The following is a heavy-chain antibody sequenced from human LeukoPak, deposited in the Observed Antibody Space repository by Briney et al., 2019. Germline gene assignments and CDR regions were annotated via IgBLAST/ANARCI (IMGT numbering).Heavy chain of an antibody. V-gene: IGHV3-11*01. CDR3: ARVRSMVPGVTPRGWFDP. CDR2: ISSSGSTI. Sequence: GGSLRLSCAASGFTFSDYYMSWIRQAPGKGLERVSYISSSGSTIYYADSVKGRFTISRDNAKNSLYLQMNSLRAEDTVVYYCARVRSMVPGVTPRGWFDPWGQGTLVTVSS. D-gene: IGHD3-10*01. J-gene: IGHJ5*02. CDR1: GFTFSDYY.